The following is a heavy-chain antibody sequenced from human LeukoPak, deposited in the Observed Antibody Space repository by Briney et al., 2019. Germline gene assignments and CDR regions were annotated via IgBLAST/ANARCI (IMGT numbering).Heavy chain of an antibody. V-gene: IGHV3-53*01. CDR1: GFTFSSYE. CDR3: ARAVTTEPFYFDY. Sequence: GGSLRLSCAASGFTFSSYEMNWVRQAPGKGLEWVSVIYSGGNTYYADSVKGRFTVSRDNSENTLYLQMNSLRAEDTAVYYCARAVTTEPFYFDYWGQGTLVTVSS. D-gene: IGHD4-17*01. J-gene: IGHJ4*02. CDR2: IYSGGNT.